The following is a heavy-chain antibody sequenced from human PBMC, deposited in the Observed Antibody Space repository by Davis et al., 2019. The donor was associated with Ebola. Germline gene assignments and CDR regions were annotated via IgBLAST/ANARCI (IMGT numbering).Heavy chain of an antibody. J-gene: IGHJ4*02. Sequence: ASVKVSCKVSGYTLTELSMHWVRQAPGKGLEWMGGFDPEDGETIYAQKFQGRVTMTEDSSTDTAYMELSSLRSDDTAVYYCARGLALKTYVWGSYRYNDYFDYWGQGTLVTVSS. CDR2: FDPEDGET. CDR3: ARGLALKTYVWGSYRYNDYFDY. V-gene: IGHV1-24*01. CDR1: GYTLTELS. D-gene: IGHD3-16*02.